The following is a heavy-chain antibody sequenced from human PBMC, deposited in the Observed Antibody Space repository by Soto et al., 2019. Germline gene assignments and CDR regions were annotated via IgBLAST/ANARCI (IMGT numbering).Heavy chain of an antibody. Sequence: QVQLVQSGAEVKKPGASVKVSCKASGYTFTSYAMHWVHQAPGQRLEWMGWINAGNGNTKYSQKFQGRVTITRDTSASTAYMELSSLRSEDTAVYYCARADYGDQPEYFQHWGQGTLVTVSS. CDR3: ARADYGDQPEYFQH. CDR1: GYTFTSYA. J-gene: IGHJ1*01. D-gene: IGHD4-17*01. V-gene: IGHV1-3*01. CDR2: INAGNGNT.